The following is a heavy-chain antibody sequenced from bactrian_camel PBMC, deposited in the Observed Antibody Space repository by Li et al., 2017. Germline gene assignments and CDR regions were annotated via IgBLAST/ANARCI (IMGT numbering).Heavy chain of an antibody. D-gene: IGHD7*01. CDR1: GHILSRRC. Sequence: HVQLVESGGGSVQAGGSLRLSCAASGHILSRRCMNWVRQAPGKGLEWVSGVLSDGSMTYYGDRVKGRFTISQDKSKYTAHLRMNNLHPEDTAMYYCVADRLRCLTPKWDGEYTYWAQGTQVTVS. J-gene: IGHJ4*01. CDR3: VADRLRCLTPKWDGEYTY. V-gene: IGHV3S6*01. CDR2: VLSDGSMT.